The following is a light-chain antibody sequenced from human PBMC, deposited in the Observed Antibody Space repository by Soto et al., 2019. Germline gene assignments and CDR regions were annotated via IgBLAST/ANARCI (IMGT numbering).Light chain of an antibody. Sequence: DIQMTQSTSCLSASVGDRVTITYRASQGISNYVAWYQQKPGKPPKLLIYAASTLQSGVPSRFSGSGSGTDFTLTINSLQPEDVATYSCQKYSSVPVFGPGTKVDIK. CDR2: AAS. CDR1: QGISNY. V-gene: IGKV1-27*01. J-gene: IGKJ3*01. CDR3: QKYSSVPV.